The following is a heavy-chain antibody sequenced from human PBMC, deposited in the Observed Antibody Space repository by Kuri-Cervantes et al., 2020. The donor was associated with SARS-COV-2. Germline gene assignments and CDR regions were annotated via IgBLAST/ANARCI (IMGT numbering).Heavy chain of an antibody. CDR2: ITSSSSTV. D-gene: IGHD2-15*01. V-gene: IGHV3-48*01. CDR1: GFTLGTYS. J-gene: IGHJ4*02. Sequence: GESLKISCAASGFTLGTYSMNWVRQAPGKGLEWLSYITSSSSTVYYADSVKGRFSISRDNAKNSLYLQMNSLRAEDTAVYYCARDRGYCDGGGCYSTGFSFDYWGQGALVTVSS. CDR3: ARDRGYCDGGGCYSTGFSFDY.